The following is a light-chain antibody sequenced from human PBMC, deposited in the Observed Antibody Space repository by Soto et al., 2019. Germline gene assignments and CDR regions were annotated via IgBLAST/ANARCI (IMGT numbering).Light chain of an antibody. Sequence: EIVMTQSPATLSVSPGERATLSCRASQSVGSNLAWYQQKPGQAPRLLIYGASTRATGIPARFSGSGSGTDFTLTISSLQSEDFAIYFCQQYNNWPPDRTFGQGTKVXI. CDR1: QSVGSN. J-gene: IGKJ1*01. CDR2: GAS. V-gene: IGKV3-15*01. CDR3: QQYNNWPPDRT.